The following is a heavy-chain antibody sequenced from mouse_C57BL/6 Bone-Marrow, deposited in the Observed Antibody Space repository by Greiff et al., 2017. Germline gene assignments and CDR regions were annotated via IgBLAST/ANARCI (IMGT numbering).Heavy chain of an antibody. D-gene: IGHD2-3*01. CDR3: ARRGYDGYYDYAMDY. Sequence: EVKLVESGGGLVQPGGSLKLSCAASGFTFSDYYMYWVRQTPEKRLEWVAYISNGGGSTYYPDTVKGRFTISRDNAKNTLYLQRSRLKSEDTAMYYCARRGYDGYYDYAMDYWGQGTSVTVSS. J-gene: IGHJ4*01. CDR2: ISNGGGST. CDR1: GFTFSDYY. V-gene: IGHV5-12*01.